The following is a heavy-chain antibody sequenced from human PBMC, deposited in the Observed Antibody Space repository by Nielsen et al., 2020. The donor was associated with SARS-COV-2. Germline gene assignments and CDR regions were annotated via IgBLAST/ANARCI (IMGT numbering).Heavy chain of an antibody. D-gene: IGHD5-18*01. CDR1: GFTFSRYA. J-gene: IGHJ4*02. Sequence: GGSLRLSCAASGFTFSRYAMSWVRQAPGKGLEWVSVINHSGGSTSYADSVKGRFTISRDNSQNTLYLQMNSLRAEDTAVYYCAREFALRDTAYFDYWGQGALVTVSS. CDR2: INHSGGST. CDR3: AREFALRDTAYFDY. V-gene: IGHV3-23*01.